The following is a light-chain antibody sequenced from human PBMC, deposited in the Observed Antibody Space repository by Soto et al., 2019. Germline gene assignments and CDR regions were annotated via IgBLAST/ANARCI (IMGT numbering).Light chain of an antibody. J-gene: IGKJ4*01. CDR2: SAS. CDR3: QQYADSPLT. CDR1: QTVNRNY. V-gene: IGKV3-20*01. Sequence: DIVLTQSPGTLSLSPGERATLSCRASQTVNRNYLGWYQQKPGQAPRFLIHSASDRATGTPDRFSGSGSGTDFTLTISRLEPEDFAVYYCQQYADSPLTFGGGTKVDNK.